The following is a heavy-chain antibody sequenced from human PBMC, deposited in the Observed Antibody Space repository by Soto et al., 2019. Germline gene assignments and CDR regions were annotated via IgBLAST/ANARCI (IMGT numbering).Heavy chain of an antibody. V-gene: IGHV4-59*01. CDR3: ARDSGAAYFDY. J-gene: IGHJ4*02. CDR1: GGSMSNYD. Sequence: SETLSLTCSVSGGSMSNYDGSWIRQPPGKGLEWIGYIYNSVSTNYNPSLKSQVTISGDTSKSQFSLKVSSVTAADTAVYYCARDSGAAYFDYWGQGILVTSPQ. D-gene: IGHD1-26*01. CDR2: IYNSVST.